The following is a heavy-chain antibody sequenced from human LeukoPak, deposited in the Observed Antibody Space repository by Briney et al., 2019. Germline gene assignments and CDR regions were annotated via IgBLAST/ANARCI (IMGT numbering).Heavy chain of an antibody. CDR3: ARSLHDYSLYYYGMDV. V-gene: IGHV3-21*01. CDR2: ISSSSSYI. J-gene: IGHJ6*02. Sequence: GGSLRLSCAASGFTFSSYSMNWVRQAPGKGLEWVPSISSSSSYIYYADSVKGRFTISRDNAKNSPYLQMNSLRAEDTAVYYCARSLHDYSLYYYGMDVWGQGTTVTVSS. D-gene: IGHD2-15*01. CDR1: GFTFSSYS.